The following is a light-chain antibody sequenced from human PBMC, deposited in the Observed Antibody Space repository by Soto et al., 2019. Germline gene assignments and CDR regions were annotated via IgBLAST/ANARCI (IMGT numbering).Light chain of an antibody. J-gene: IGLJ3*02. Sequence: QSVLTQPASVSGSPGQSITISCSGTSSDVGFYNYVSWFQQYPGKAPKLMIFEVTNRPSGVSDRFSGSKSDNTASLTISGLQDEEEADYFCTSYKTSSTWVFGGGTQLTV. CDR1: SSDVGFYNY. V-gene: IGLV2-14*01. CDR2: EVT. CDR3: TSYKTSSTWV.